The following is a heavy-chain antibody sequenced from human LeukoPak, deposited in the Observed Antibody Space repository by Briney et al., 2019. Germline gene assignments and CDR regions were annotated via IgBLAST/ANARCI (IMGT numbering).Heavy chain of an antibody. CDR3: ATGDTAFDI. Sequence: GSVKVSCKVSGYTLTELSMHWVRQAPGKGGEWMGGFDPEDGDTIYAQKFQGRVTMTEDTSTDTAYMELSSLRSEDTAVYYCATGDTAFDIWGQGTMVTVSS. CDR2: FDPEDGDT. J-gene: IGHJ3*02. V-gene: IGHV1-24*01. D-gene: IGHD2-21*02. CDR1: GYTLTELS.